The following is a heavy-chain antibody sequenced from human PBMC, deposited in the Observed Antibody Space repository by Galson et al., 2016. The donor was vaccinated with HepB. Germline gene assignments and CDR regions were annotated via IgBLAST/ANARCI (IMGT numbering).Heavy chain of an antibody. CDR3: ARDGGASGNPEGFDP. J-gene: IGHJ5*02. V-gene: IGHV4-38-2*02. CDR2: IYHSGRT. CDR1: GYSISTGYY. Sequence: SETLSLTCTVSGYSISTGYYWGWVRQPPGKGLEWIGSIYHSGRTYYSPSLNSRLTLSVDTSKNQFSLKLRSMTAADTAVYYCARDGGASGNPEGFDPWGQGTLVTVSS. D-gene: IGHD1-14*01.